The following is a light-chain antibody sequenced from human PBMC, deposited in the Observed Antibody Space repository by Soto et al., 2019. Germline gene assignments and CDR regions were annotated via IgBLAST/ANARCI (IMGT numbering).Light chain of an antibody. CDR1: SSNIGAGYD. Sequence: QSVLTQPPSVSGAPGQRVTISCTGSSSNIGAGYDVHWYQQLPGTAPKLLIYGNSNRPSEVPDRFSGSKSGTSASLAITGLQDEDEADYYFQYYDSSMSGNYVFGTGTKLTVL. CDR3: QYYDSSMSGNYV. J-gene: IGLJ1*01. CDR2: GNS. V-gene: IGLV1-40*01.